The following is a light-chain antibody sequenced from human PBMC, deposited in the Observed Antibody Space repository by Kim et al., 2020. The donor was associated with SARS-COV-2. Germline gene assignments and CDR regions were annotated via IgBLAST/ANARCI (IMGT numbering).Light chain of an antibody. V-gene: IGLV10-54*01. CDR3: SAWDSSLDAVV. J-gene: IGLJ2*01. CDR1: SNNVGNQG. CDR2: RDD. Sequence: QAGLTQPPSVSKGLRQTATLTCTGNSNNVGNQGVSWLQQHQGHPPKLLSYRDDNRPSGISERISASRSGSTASLTITGLQPEDEADYYCSAWDSSLDAVVFGGGTQLTVL.